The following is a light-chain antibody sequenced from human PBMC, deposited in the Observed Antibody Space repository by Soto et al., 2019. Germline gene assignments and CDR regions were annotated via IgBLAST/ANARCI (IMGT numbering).Light chain of an antibody. Sequence: DIQMTQSPSSLSASVGERVTITCQASQDISNYLNWYQHKPGTVPKLLIYAASGLQTGVPSRFSGSGSGTDFTLTISSLQPEDFATYYCQQSRTTPWTFGQGTKVDIK. V-gene: IGKV1-39*01. CDR2: AAS. J-gene: IGKJ1*01. CDR3: QQSRTTPWT. CDR1: QDISNY.